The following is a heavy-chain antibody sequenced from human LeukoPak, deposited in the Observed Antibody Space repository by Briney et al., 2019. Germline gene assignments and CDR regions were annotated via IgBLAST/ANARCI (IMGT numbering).Heavy chain of an antibody. J-gene: IGHJ4*02. CDR3: AKGSAGANYDFWSSYSIRPFHFDY. Sequence: GGSLRLSCAASGFTFSSYAMSWVRQAPGKGLEWVSAISGSGGSTYYADSVKGRFTISRDNSKNTLYLQMNSLRAEDTAVYYCAKGSAGANYDFWSSYSIRPFHFDYWGQGTLVTVSS. CDR2: ISGSGGST. CDR1: GFTFSSYA. D-gene: IGHD3-3*01. V-gene: IGHV3-23*01.